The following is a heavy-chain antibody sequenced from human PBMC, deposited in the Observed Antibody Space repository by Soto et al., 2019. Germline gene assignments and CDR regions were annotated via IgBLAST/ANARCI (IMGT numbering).Heavy chain of an antibody. V-gene: IGHV4-59*01. CDR3: ARAGIVGAIYLDY. Sequence: SETLSLTCTVSGGSISSYYWSWIRQPPGKGLEWIGYIYYSGSTNYNPSLKSRVTISVDTSKNQFSLKLSSVTAADTAVYYCARAGIVGAIYLDYWGQGTLVTVSS. D-gene: IGHD1-26*01. CDR1: GGSISSYY. J-gene: IGHJ4*02. CDR2: IYYSGST.